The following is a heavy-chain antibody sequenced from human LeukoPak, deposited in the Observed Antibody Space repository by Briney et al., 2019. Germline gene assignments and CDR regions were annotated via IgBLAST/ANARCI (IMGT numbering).Heavy chain of an antibody. CDR2: IWDDGSNK. CDR3: AKDRGDGYNNNFDY. Sequence: TGGSLRLSCPGSGFTFSSYGMNWVRQAPGKGLEWVAVIWDDGSNKYYADSVKGRFTISRDNSKNTLYLQMNSLRAEDTAVYYCAKDRGDGYNNNFDYWGQGTLVTVSS. D-gene: IGHD5-24*01. J-gene: IGHJ4*02. V-gene: IGHV3-33*06. CDR1: GFTFSSYG.